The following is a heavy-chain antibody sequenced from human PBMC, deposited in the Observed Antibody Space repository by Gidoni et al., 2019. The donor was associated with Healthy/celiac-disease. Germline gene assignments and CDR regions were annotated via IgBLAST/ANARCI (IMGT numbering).Heavy chain of an antibody. D-gene: IGHD2-15*01. J-gene: IGHJ6*02. CDR3: SSCSGGSCYSWDYYGMDV. Sequence: EVQLVESGGGLVKPGGSLRLSCAASGFTFSSYSMNWVRQAPGKGLEWVSSISSSSSYIYYADSVKGRFTISRDNAKNSLYLQMNSLRAEDTAVYYCSSCSGGSCYSWDYYGMDVWGQGTTVTVSS. CDR2: ISSSSSYI. CDR1: GFTFSSYS. V-gene: IGHV3-21*01.